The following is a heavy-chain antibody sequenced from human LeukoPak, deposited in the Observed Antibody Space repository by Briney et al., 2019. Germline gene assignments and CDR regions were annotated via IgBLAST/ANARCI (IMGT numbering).Heavy chain of an antibody. CDR2: ITSDHSAI. J-gene: IGHJ4*02. CDR1: GFIFSSYS. V-gene: IGHV3-48*04. Sequence: GGSLRLSCAASGFIFSSYSMNWVRQTPGQGLEWFSYITSDHSAISYADSVRGRFTISRDNAKNSLYLQMNSLRAEDTAVYYCARDSEGRYYGSGSYYTFDYWGQGILVTVSS. D-gene: IGHD3-10*01. CDR3: ARDSEGRYYGSGSYYTFDY.